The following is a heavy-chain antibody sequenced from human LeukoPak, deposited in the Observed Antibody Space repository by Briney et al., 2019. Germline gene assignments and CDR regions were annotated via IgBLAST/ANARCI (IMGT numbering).Heavy chain of an antibody. CDR3: ARHMGRIAVSDNFDY. CDR2: INHSGST. J-gene: IGHJ4*02. CDR1: GGSFSGYY. Sequence: SETLSLTCAVYGGSFSGYYWSWIRQPPGKGLEWIGEINHSGSTNYNPSLKSRVTISVDTSKNQFSLKLSSVTAADTAVYYCARHMGRIAVSDNFDYWGQGTLVTVSS. D-gene: IGHD6-19*01. V-gene: IGHV4-34*01.